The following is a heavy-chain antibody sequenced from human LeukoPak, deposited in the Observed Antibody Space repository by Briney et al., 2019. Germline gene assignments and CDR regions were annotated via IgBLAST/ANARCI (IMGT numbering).Heavy chain of an antibody. CDR3: AALSGSYIDY. CDR1: DGSISSYY. CDR2: IYYSGST. Sequence: SETLSLTCTVSDGSISSYYWSWIRQPPGKGLEWIGYIYYSGSTNYNPSLKSRVTISVDTSKNQFSLKLSSVTAADTAVYYCAALSGSYIDYWGQGTLVTVSS. V-gene: IGHV4-59*01. J-gene: IGHJ4*02. D-gene: IGHD1-26*01.